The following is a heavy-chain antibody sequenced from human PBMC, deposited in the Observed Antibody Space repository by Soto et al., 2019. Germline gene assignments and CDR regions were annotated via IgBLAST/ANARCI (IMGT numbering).Heavy chain of an antibody. Sequence: PSETLSLTCTVSGGSISSYFWSWIRQPPGKGLEWIGYIYYSESTNYNPSLKSRVTISVDTSKNQFSLKLSSVTAADTAVYYCARDRGLGSGWYGWFDYWGQGTLVTVSS. CDR3: ARDRGLGSGWYGWFDY. J-gene: IGHJ5*01. V-gene: IGHV4-59*01. CDR1: GGSISSYF. D-gene: IGHD6-19*01. CDR2: IYYSEST.